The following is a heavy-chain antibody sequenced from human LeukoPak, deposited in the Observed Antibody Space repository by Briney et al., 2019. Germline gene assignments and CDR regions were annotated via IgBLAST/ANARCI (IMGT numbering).Heavy chain of an antibody. Sequence: GGPLRLSCAASGFTFSAYAMSWVRQAPGKGLEWVAFIQIDGSTKSYAESVKGRFTISRDISKNTVSLQMNSLRGEDSAVYYCATGASHGFQIWGQGTMVTVSS. CDR2: IQIDGSTK. V-gene: IGHV3-30*02. CDR3: ATGASHGFQI. D-gene: IGHD1-26*01. J-gene: IGHJ3*02. CDR1: GFTFSAYA.